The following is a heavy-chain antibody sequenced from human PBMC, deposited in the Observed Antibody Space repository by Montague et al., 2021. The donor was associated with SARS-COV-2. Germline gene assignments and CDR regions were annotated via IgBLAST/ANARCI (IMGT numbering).Heavy chain of an antibody. CDR3: ARSMIRGGLNWFDP. CDR2: IYQSGTT. D-gene: IGHD3-10*01. J-gene: IGHJ5*02. CDR1: GGSISSGGYY. Sequence: TLSLTCTVSGGSISSGGYYWSWIRQHPGKSLEWIGYIYQSGTTRYNPSLKSRVTMSVDKSKNQFSLQLTSVIAADTAIYFCARSMIRGGLNWFDPWGQGTLVTVSS. V-gene: IGHV4-31*09.